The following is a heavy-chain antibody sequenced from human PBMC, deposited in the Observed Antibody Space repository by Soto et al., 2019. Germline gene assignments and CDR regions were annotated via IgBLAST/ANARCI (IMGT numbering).Heavy chain of an antibody. Sequence: QVQLQESGPGLVKPSGTLSLTCAVSGDSMNNNNWWSWVRQSPRKGLEWIAEIYHSGATNYTPSLQSRVTISIDQSEKQFSLKLNSVTAADTAVYYCARAGLGLAFDSWGQGALVTVSS. CDR1: GDSMNNNNW. V-gene: IGHV4-4*02. CDR3: ARAGLGLAFDS. D-gene: IGHD6-19*01. J-gene: IGHJ5*01. CDR2: IYHSGAT.